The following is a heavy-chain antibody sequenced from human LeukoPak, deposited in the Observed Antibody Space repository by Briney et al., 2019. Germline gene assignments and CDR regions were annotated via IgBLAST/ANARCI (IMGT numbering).Heavy chain of an antibody. V-gene: IGHV3-30*18. Sequence: PGGSLRLSCAASGFAFSNYAMHWVRQAPGKGLEGGAVISYDGGTKYYADSVKGRFTISRDNSKNTLYLQMNSLRAEDTAVYYCAKDKMAYSTSSWDYWGQGTLVTVSS. CDR3: AKDKMAYSTSSWDY. J-gene: IGHJ4*02. D-gene: IGHD6-6*01. CDR1: GFAFSNYA. CDR2: ISYDGGTK.